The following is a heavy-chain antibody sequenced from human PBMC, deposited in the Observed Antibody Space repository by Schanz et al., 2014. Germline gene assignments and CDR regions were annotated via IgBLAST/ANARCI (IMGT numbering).Heavy chain of an antibody. J-gene: IGHJ4*02. V-gene: IGHV3-11*01. CDR3: AKVAPAATYLDS. CDR2: ISDSGDST. Sequence: QVQLVDSGGGLVKPGGSLRLSCEASGFTFSDYYMTWIRQAPGKGLEWVSDISDSGDSTHYADSVKGRFTISRDNAKNSLFLQMNSLSAEDTAVYYCAKVAPAATYLDSWGLGTLVTVSS. D-gene: IGHD2-2*01. CDR1: GFTFSDYY.